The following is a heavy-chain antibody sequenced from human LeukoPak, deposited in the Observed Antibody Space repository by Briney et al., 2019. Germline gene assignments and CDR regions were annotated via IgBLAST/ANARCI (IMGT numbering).Heavy chain of an antibody. V-gene: IGHV3-21*01. J-gene: IGHJ4*02. CDR1: GFTVSSNY. CDR2: ITGSSTYI. CDR3: ARGFADFVWGSYPSSY. D-gene: IGHD3-16*02. Sequence: KTGGSLRLSCAASGFTVSSNYMNWVRQAPGKGLEWVSSITGSSTYIHYADSVKGRFTISRDNAKDSLYLQMNSLRAEDTAVYYCARGFADFVWGSYPSSYWGQGILVTVSS.